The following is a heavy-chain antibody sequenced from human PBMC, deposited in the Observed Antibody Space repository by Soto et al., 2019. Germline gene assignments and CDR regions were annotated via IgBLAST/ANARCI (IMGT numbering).Heavy chain of an antibody. D-gene: IGHD1-7*01. Sequence: EVQLVESGGGLVQPGGSVRLSCAASGFTFSSYWMRWVRQAPGKGLMWVSRIHNDGSTTRYADSVKGRFTISRDNAKHTLNLQRSSLRVEDTAVHCCARDNWNSYWGQGTLVPVSS. CDR3: ARDNWNSY. CDR2: IHNDGSTT. V-gene: IGHV3-74*01. CDR1: GFTFSSYW. J-gene: IGHJ4*01.